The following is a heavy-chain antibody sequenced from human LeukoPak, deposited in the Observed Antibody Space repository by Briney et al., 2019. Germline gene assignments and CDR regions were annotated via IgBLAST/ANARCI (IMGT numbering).Heavy chain of an antibody. V-gene: IGHV4-61*02. Sequence: SETLSLTCTVSGGSISSGSYYWSWIRQPAGKGLEWIGRIYTSGSTNYNPSLKSRVTISVDTSKNQFSLKLSSVAAADTAVYYCARCGEGGFVGSHFDYWGQGTLVTVSS. CDR1: GGSISSGSYY. CDR3: ARCGEGGFVGSHFDY. J-gene: IGHJ4*02. D-gene: IGHD2-15*01. CDR2: IYTSGST.